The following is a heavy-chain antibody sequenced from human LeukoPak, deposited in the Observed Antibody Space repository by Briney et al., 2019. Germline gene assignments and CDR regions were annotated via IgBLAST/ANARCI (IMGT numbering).Heavy chain of an antibody. J-gene: IGHJ5*02. CDR3: ARAFLDTAMVIWFDP. V-gene: IGHV1-46*01. Sequence: EASVKVSCKASGYTFTSYYMHWVRQAPGQGLEWMGIINPSGGSTSYAQKFQGRVTMTRDTSTSTVYMELSSLRSEDTAVYYCARAFLDTAMVIWFDPWGQGTLVTVSS. D-gene: IGHD5-18*01. CDR1: GYTFTSYY. CDR2: INPSGGST.